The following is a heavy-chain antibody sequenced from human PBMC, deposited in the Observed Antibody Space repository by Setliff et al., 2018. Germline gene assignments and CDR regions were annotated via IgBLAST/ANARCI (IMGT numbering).Heavy chain of an antibody. V-gene: IGHV3-21*06. Sequence: PGGSLRLSCAASTFTLGTYSMHWVRQAPGKGLAWVSSISPYSDYIYYADSVKGRFTISRDNAKNSLHLQMNSLGAEDTAVYFCARSPANGGHDAFDVWGQGTMVTVSS. J-gene: IGHJ3*01. CDR2: ISPYSDYI. CDR1: TFTLGTYS. D-gene: IGHD6-25*01. CDR3: ARSPANGGHDAFDV.